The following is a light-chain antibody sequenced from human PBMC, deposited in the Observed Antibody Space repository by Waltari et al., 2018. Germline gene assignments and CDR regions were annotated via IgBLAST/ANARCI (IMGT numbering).Light chain of an antibody. CDR1: QSIDAY. V-gene: IGKV1-39*01. CDR3: QQSDSTPPRT. CDR2: AAS. J-gene: IGKJ1*01. Sequence: DIQMTQSPSSLSASVGDRVPITCLASQSIDAYLNWYQQKPGKAPKLLIYAASNLQSGVPSRFRGSGSGTDFTLTISSLQPEDFATYYCQQSDSTPPRTFGQGTKVEI.